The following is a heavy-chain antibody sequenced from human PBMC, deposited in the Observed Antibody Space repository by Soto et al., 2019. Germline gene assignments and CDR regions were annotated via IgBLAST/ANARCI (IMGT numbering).Heavy chain of an antibody. J-gene: IGHJ4*02. CDR2: IYYSGST. CDR3: ARVSGAGYSHGYVGY. Sequence: SETLSLTCTVSGGSVSSGSYYWSWIRQPPGKGLEWIGYIYYSGSTNYNPSLKSRVTISVDTSKNQFSLKLSSVTAADTAVYYCARVSGAGYSHGYVGYWGQGTLVTVSS. V-gene: IGHV4-61*01. CDR1: GGSVSSGSYY. D-gene: IGHD5-18*01.